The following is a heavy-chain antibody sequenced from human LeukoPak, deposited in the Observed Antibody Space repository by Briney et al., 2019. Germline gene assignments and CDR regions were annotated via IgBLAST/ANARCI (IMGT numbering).Heavy chain of an antibody. CDR3: ARDVRGSYLN. J-gene: IGHJ4*02. CDR2: IYSSGST. D-gene: IGHD5-12*01. CDR1: GGSFSGFY. V-gene: IGHV4-59*01. Sequence: SETLSLTCSVSGGSFSGFYWSWIRQSPGKGLEWIGYIYSSGSTTYNPSLKSRVTISLDTSKNQFSLKLSSVTAADTAVYYCARDVRGSYLNWGQGTLVTVSS.